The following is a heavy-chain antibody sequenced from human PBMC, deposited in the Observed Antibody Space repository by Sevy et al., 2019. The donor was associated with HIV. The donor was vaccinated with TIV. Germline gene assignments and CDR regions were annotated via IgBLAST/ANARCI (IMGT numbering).Heavy chain of an antibody. Sequence: SETLSLTCTVSGGSISRNSHYWGWIRQPPGRGLEWIGSIYYSGSTYYNPSLKSRFTISGDTSKNKFSRKLSSVTAADTAVYYCATHALSITIFGVVTRNWFDPWGQGTLVTVSS. J-gene: IGHJ5*02. CDR2: IYYSGST. V-gene: IGHV4-39*01. D-gene: IGHD3-3*01. CDR1: GGSISRNSHY. CDR3: ATHALSITIFGVVTRNWFDP.